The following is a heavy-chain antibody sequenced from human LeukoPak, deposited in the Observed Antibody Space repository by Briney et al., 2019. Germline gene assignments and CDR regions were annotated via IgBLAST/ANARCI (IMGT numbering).Heavy chain of an antibody. CDR2: IWYDGSNK. J-gene: IGHJ4*02. Sequence: GGSLRLSCAASGFTFSSYGMHWVRQAPGKGLEWVAVIWYDGSNKYYADSVKGRFTISRDNSKNTLYLQMNSLRAEDTAVYYCARDPSLTRGYVYDYWGQGTLVTVSS. V-gene: IGHV3-33*01. CDR3: ARDPSLTRGYVYDY. D-gene: IGHD5-12*01. CDR1: GFTFSSYG.